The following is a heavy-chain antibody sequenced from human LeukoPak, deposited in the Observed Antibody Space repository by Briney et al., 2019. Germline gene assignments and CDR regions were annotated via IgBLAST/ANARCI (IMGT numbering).Heavy chain of an antibody. D-gene: IGHD3-3*01. CDR3: ARVGHYDFWSGYYTPNWFDP. J-gene: IGHJ5*02. Sequence: KPGASVKVSCKASGYTFNSSYMHWVRQAPGQGLEWMGGIIPIFGTANYAQKFQGRVTITADESTSTAYMELSSLRSEDTAVYYCARVGHYDFWSGYYTPNWFDPWGQGTLVTVSS. CDR1: GYTFNSSY. V-gene: IGHV1-69*13. CDR2: IIPIFGTA.